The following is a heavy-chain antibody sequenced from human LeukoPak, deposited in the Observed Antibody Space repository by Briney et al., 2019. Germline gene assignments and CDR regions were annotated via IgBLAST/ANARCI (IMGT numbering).Heavy chain of an antibody. V-gene: IGHV3-33*05. Sequence: GGSLRLSCAASGFTFSTYGMQWVRQAPGKGLEWVAVIVNDGDNAHYADSVRGRFTISRDNSKNTLYLQMNSLRAEDTAVYYCARDSITGDNSLDYWGRGTLVTVSS. CDR3: ARDSITGDNSLDY. J-gene: IGHJ4*02. CDR2: IVNDGDNA. D-gene: IGHD7-27*01. CDR1: GFTFSTYG.